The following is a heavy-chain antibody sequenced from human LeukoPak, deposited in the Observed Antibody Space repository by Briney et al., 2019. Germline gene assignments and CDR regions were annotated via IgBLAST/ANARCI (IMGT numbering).Heavy chain of an antibody. D-gene: IGHD3-22*01. Sequence: SETLSLTCAVYGGSFSGYYWSWIRQPPGKGLEWIGEINHSGSTNYNPSLKSRVTISVDTSKNQFSLKLSSVTAADTAVYYCARAYYYGSSGYPNWFDPWGQGTLVTVSS. CDR1: GGSFSGYY. CDR3: ARAYYYGSSGYPNWFDP. J-gene: IGHJ5*02. CDR2: INHSGST. V-gene: IGHV4-34*01.